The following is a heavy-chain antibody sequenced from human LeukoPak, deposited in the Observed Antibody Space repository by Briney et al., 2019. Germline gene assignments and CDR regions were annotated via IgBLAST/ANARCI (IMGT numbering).Heavy chain of an antibody. CDR1: GFTFDNYG. Sequence: GGSLRLSCAASGFTFDNYGMQWVRQTPGKGVEWVTVISHDGSVKHYADSVKGRFTISRDTSKNTVYLQMNSLRPEDTAVYYCAKEGTTYSSTWFDSWGQGTLVTVSS. J-gene: IGHJ5*01. CDR3: AKEGTTYSSTWFDS. D-gene: IGHD6-19*01. V-gene: IGHV3-30*18. CDR2: ISHDGSVK.